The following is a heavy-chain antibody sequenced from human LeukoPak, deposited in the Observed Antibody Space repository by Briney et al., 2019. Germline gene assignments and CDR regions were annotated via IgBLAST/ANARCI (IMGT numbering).Heavy chain of an antibody. CDR2: INHSGST. CDR1: GGSFSGSS. V-gene: IGHV4-34*01. CDR3: ARGLGYCSSTSCYAGTFVWFDP. Sequence: PSETLSLTCAVYGGSFSGSSWSWIRQPPGKGLEWVGEINHSGSTNYNQSLKSRVTISVDTSKNQFSLKLSSVTAADTAVYYCARGLGYCSSTSCYAGTFVWFDPWGQGTLVTVSS. J-gene: IGHJ5*02. D-gene: IGHD2-2*01.